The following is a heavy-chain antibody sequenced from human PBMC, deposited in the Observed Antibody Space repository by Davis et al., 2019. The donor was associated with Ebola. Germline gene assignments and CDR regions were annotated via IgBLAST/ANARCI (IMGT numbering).Heavy chain of an antibody. CDR1: GFTFSSYA. D-gene: IGHD3-3*01. CDR2: ISGSGGST. V-gene: IGHV3-23*01. Sequence: PGGSLRLSCAAYGFTFSSYAMSWVRQAPGKGPEWVSAISGSGGSTYYADSVKGRFTISRDNSKNTLYLQMNSLRAEDTAIYYCAKDKNYDFWSGYPHDAFDIWGQGTMVTVSS. J-gene: IGHJ3*02. CDR3: AKDKNYDFWSGYPHDAFDI.